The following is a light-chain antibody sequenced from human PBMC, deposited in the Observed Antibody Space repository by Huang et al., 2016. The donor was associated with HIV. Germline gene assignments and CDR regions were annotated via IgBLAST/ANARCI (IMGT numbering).Light chain of an antibody. J-gene: IGKJ3*01. Sequence: EIVLTQSPGTLSLSPGERATLSCRASQRVSSSYLAWYQQKPGQAPRLLIYGASSRATGIPDRFSGSGSGTDFTLTISRLEPEDFAVYYCQQYGSSPRGGFTFGPGTKVDIK. CDR1: QRVSSSY. CDR3: QQYGSSPRGGFT. CDR2: GAS. V-gene: IGKV3-20*01.